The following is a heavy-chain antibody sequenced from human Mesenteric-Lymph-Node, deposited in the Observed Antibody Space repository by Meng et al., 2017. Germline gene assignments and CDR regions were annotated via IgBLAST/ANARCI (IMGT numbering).Heavy chain of an antibody. V-gene: IGHV4-61*08. CDR3: ARRGSWYAYFDD. Sequence: QLQGSGPGLVRPSETLSLTCSVSGGSVSSGDYFWSWIRQPPGKGLEWIGYMLYNGISDHNPSLKSRVTISVDTSKNQFSLKLTSVTAADTAVYYCARRGSWYAYFDDWGQGALVTVSS. D-gene: IGHD6-13*01. J-gene: IGHJ4*02. CDR1: GGSVSSGDYF. CDR2: MLYNGIS.